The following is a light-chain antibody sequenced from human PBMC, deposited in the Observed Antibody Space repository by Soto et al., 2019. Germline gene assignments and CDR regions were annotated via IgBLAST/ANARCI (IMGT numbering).Light chain of an antibody. CDR2: GAS. CDR1: RSVSSN. CDR3: QQYNDWPLT. J-gene: IGKJ4*01. Sequence: EIVMTQSPATLSVSPGERATLSCRASRSVSSNLAWYQQKPGQAPRLLIYGASTRATGIPARFSGSGSGTEFTLIISSLQSEDFAVYSCQQYNDWPLTFGGGTKVEIK. V-gene: IGKV3-15*01.